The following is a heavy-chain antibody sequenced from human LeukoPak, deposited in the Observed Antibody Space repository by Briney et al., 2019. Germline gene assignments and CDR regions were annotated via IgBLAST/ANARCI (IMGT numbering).Heavy chain of an antibody. J-gene: IGHJ6*03. CDR3: ARAHSSGWYGSFKSASVLSYYYYYMDV. V-gene: IGHV6-1*01. D-gene: IGHD6-19*01. CDR2: TYYRSKWYN. Sequence: SQTLSLTCAISGDSVSSNSAAWNWIRQSPSRGLEWLGRTYYRSKWYNDYAVSVKSRITINPDTSKNQFSLQLNSVTPEDTAVYYCARAHSSGWYGSFKSASVLSYYYYYMDVWGKGTTVTVSS. CDR1: GDSVSSNSAA.